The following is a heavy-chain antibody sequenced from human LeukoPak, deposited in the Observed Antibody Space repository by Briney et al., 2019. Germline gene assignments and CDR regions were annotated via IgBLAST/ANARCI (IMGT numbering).Heavy chain of an antibody. CDR3: AREKSPGRGQPFDY. V-gene: IGHV1-2*02. CDR1: GYTFTVYF. CDR2: MNPDNGGT. D-gene: IGHD6-13*01. Sequence: AASVKVSCKASGYTFTVYFMHWVRQAPGQGLEWMGLMNPDNGGTHYAQKFQGRVTMTRDSSINTAYMELSRLTSDDTAVYYCAREKSPGRGQPFDYWGRGALVTVSS. J-gene: IGHJ4*02.